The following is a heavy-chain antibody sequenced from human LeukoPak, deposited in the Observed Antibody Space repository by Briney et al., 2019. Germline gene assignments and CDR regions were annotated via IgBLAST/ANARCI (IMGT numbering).Heavy chain of an antibody. Sequence: PSETLSLTCAVYGGSFSGYYWSWIRQPPGKGLEWIGEINHSGSTNYSPSLKSRVTISVDTSKNQFSLKLSSVTAADTAVYYCARAWGSSWSFDYWGQGTLVTVSS. J-gene: IGHJ4*02. CDR3: ARAWGSSWSFDY. V-gene: IGHV4-34*01. D-gene: IGHD6-13*01. CDR2: INHSGST. CDR1: GGSFSGYY.